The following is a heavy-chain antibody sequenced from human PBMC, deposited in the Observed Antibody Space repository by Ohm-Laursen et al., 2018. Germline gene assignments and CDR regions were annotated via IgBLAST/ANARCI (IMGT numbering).Heavy chain of an antibody. Sequence: SLRLSCAASGFTFSSFGMHWVRQAPGKGLEWVAVISYDGGIKYYTDSVKGRFTLSRDDSKNTLFLQMNSLRAEDTAVYYCAKDRGGYCSGGSCYYKGMDVWGQGTTVTVSS. V-gene: IGHV3-30*18. CDR1: GFTFSSFG. CDR2: ISYDGGIK. CDR3: AKDRGGYCSGGSCYYKGMDV. J-gene: IGHJ6*02. D-gene: IGHD2-15*01.